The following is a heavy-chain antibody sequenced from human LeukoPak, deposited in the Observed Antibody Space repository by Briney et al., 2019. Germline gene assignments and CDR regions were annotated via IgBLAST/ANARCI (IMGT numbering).Heavy chain of an antibody. V-gene: IGHV4-30-4*01. CDR3: ARGYSYGAYYFDF. D-gene: IGHD5-18*01. CDR1: GGSISSGDYY. Sequence: SETLSLTCTVSGGSISSGDYYWSWIRQPPGKGLEWIGYIYYSGSTHYNPSLKSRVTISVDTSKNQFSLKLSSVTAADTAVYYCARGYSYGAYYFDFWGQGTLVTVSS. J-gene: IGHJ4*02. CDR2: IYYSGST.